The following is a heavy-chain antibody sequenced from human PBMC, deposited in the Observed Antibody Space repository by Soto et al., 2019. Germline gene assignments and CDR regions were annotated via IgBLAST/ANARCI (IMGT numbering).Heavy chain of an antibody. CDR3: AVESGYRYYYYGMDV. Sequence: QVQLVQSGAEVKKPGSSVKVSCKASGGTFSSYAISWVRQAPGQGREWMGGIIPIFGTADYAHKFQGRVTITADEATSTAYMEMSSLRSEDTAVYYCAVESGYRYYYYGMDVCGQGTTVTFSS. V-gene: IGHV1-69*12. CDR2: IIPIFGTA. J-gene: IGHJ6*02. CDR1: GGTFSSYA. D-gene: IGHD3-22*01.